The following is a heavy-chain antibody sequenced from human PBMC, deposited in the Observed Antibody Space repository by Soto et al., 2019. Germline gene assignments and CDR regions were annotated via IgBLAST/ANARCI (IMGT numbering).Heavy chain of an antibody. CDR1: GGSISSYY. V-gene: IGHV4-59*01. J-gene: IGHJ5*02. CDR3: ARGEGTMIVVYH. Sequence: SETLSLTCTVSGGSISSYYWSWIRQPPGKGLEWIGYIYYSGSTNYNPSLKSRVTISVDTSKNQFSLKLSSVTAADTAVYYCARGEGTMIVVYHWGQGTLVTVSS. D-gene: IGHD3-22*01. CDR2: IYYSGST.